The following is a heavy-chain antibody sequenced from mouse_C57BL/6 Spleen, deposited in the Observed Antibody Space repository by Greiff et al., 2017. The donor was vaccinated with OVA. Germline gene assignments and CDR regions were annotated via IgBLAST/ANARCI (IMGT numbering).Heavy chain of an antibody. V-gene: IGHV2-5*01. CDR2: IWRGGST. CDR3: AKSQSKSPNWDYWYFDV. Sequence: QVQLQQSGPGLVQPSQSLSITCTVSGFSLTSYGVHWVRQSPGKGLEWLGVIWRGGSTDYNAAFMSRLSITKDNSKSQVFFKMNSLQADDTAIYYCAKSQSKSPNWDYWYFDVWGTGTTVTVSS. CDR1: GFSLTSYG. D-gene: IGHD4-1*02. J-gene: IGHJ1*03.